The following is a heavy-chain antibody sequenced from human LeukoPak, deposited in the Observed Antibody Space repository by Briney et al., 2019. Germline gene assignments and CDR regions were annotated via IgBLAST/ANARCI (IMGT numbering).Heavy chain of an antibody. V-gene: IGHV3-7*01. CDR2: TKHDGSAK. J-gene: IGHJ4*02. CDR1: GFTFSTFW. CDR3: ARDVDGNLDY. Sequence: GGSLTLSCVGSGFTFSTFWMAWVRQAPGKGLEWVANTKHDGSAKHYVDSVKGRFTISRDNAKNSLYLQMNSLRAEDTAVYYCARDVDGNLDYWGQGTLVTVSS. D-gene: IGHD1-14*01.